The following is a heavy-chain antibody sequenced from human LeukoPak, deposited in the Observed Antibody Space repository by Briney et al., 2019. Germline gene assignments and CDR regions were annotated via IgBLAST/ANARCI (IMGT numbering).Heavy chain of an antibody. J-gene: IGHJ4*02. D-gene: IGHD6-19*01. CDR3: AXXPSGWPLNFDY. CDR2: INPNSGGT. V-gene: IGHV1-2*02. Sequence: ASVKVSCKASGYTFTGYYMHWVRQAPGQGLEWMGWINPNSGGTNYAQKFQGRVTMTRDTSISTAYMELSRLRSDDTAVYYCAXXPSGWPLNFDYWGQGTLVTVSS. CDR1: GYTFTGYY.